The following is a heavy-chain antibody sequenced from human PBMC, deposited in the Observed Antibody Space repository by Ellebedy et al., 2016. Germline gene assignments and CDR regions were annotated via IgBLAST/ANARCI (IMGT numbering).Heavy chain of an antibody. CDR3: ARNERRFYRDNSNFENDAYDV. Sequence: GESLKISCTGPGYSFTNHWIAWVRQTPGKGLEWMGLIYPSDSDTIYMPSFQCQVTMSADKSIETAYLPLGSLKASETAMYYCARNERRFYRDNSNFENDAYDVWGQGTLVTVSS. CDR1: GYSFTNHW. D-gene: IGHD4-23*01. V-gene: IGHV5-51*01. CDR2: IYPSDSDT. J-gene: IGHJ3*01.